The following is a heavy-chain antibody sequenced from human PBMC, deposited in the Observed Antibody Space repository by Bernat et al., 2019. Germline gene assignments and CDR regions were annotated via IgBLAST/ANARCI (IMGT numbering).Heavy chain of an antibody. J-gene: IGHJ3*02. CDR2: ISYDGSNK. CDR3: AGGFCSGGSCYSFGAFDI. Sequence: QVQLVESGGGVVQPGRSLRLSCAASGFTFSSYAMHWVRQAPGKGLEWVAVISYDGSNKYYADSVKGRLTISRDNSKNTLYLQMNSLGAEDTAVYYCAGGFCSGGSCYSFGAFDIWGQGTMVTVSS. V-gene: IGHV3-30-3*01. D-gene: IGHD2-15*01. CDR1: GFTFSSYA.